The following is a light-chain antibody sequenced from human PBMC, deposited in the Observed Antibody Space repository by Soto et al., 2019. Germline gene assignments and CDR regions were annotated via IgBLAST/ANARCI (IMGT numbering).Light chain of an antibody. CDR2: KAS. J-gene: IGKJ1*01. CDR3: QQYNSYSRT. Sequence: DIQMTQSPSTLSASVGDRVTITCRASQSISSWLAWYQQKPGKAPKLLIYKASSLESGVPSRFSGSGSGTEFTLNIISRQPDDVATYYCQQYNSYSRTFGQGTKVEIK. V-gene: IGKV1-5*03. CDR1: QSISSW.